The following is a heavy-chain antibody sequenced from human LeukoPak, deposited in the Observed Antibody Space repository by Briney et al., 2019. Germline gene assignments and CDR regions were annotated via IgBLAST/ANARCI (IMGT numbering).Heavy chain of an antibody. CDR2: INHSGST. CDR3: ARGLTTVSSYNWFDP. V-gene: IGHV4-34*01. Sequence: PSETLSLTCTVSGGSISSYYWSLIRQPPGKGLEWIGEINHSGSTNYNPSLKSRVTISVDTSKNQFSLKLSSVTAADTAVYYCARGLTTVSSYNWFDPWGQGTLVTVSS. CDR1: GGSISSYY. J-gene: IGHJ5*02. D-gene: IGHD4-11*01.